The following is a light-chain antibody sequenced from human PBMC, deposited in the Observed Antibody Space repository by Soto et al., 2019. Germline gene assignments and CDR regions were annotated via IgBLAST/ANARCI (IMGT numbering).Light chain of an antibody. CDR2: AAS. CDR1: QSISSY. V-gene: IGKV1-39*01. J-gene: IGKJ1*01. Sequence: IQRPQSPSSLSASVGDRVTVTCRASQSISSYLNWYQQKPGKAPKLLIYAASSLQSGVPSRFSGSGSGTDFTLTISSLQPEDFATYYCQQSYSTPWAFGQGTKVDI. CDR3: QQSYSTPWA.